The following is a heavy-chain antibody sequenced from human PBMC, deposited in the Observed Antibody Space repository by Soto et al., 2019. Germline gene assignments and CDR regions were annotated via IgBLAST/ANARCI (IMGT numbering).Heavy chain of an antibody. CDR1: GFSLTTGRMG. J-gene: IGHJ6*02. Sequence: SGPTLVNPTETLTLTCNVSGFSLTTGRMGVSWIRQPPGKALEWLAHIFSDAERSYSQSLQGRLTVSKVGFGSQVVLTMTNMDPVETGTYFCVSLNDQYYYSYYAMDVWGQGTTVTVSS. CDR3: VSLNDQYYYSYYAMDV. D-gene: IGHD3-16*01. V-gene: IGHV2-26*01. CDR2: IFSDAER.